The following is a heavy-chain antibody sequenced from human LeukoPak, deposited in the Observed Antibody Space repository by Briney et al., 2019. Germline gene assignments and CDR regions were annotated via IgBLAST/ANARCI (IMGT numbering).Heavy chain of an antibody. CDR3: ARRNGDLDY. Sequence: SETLSLTCAVYGGSFSAYYWSWIRQPPGKGLEWIGEIFHSGSTNYNPSLKSRVTISVDTSKNQFSLKLSSVTAADTAVYYCARRNGDLDYWGRGTLVTVSS. D-gene: IGHD4-17*01. CDR1: GGSFSAYY. CDR2: IFHSGST. J-gene: IGHJ4*02. V-gene: IGHV4-34*12.